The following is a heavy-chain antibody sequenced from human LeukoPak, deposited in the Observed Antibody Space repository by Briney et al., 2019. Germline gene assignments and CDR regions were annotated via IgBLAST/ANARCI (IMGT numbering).Heavy chain of an antibody. Sequence: KPSETLSLTCTVSGGSISSYYWSWIRQSPGKGLEWIGYIYYSGITNYNPSLKNRGTISVDTSKNQFSLELRSVTAADTAVYYCAREVGATHYWGQGTLVTVSS. CDR1: GGSISSYY. CDR2: IYYSGIT. J-gene: IGHJ4*02. CDR3: AREVGATHY. D-gene: IGHD1-26*01. V-gene: IGHV4-59*01.